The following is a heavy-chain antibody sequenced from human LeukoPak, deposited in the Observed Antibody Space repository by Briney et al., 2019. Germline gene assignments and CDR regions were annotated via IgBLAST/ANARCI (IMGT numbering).Heavy chain of an antibody. CDR3: AKVSAQAKNYAS. CDR2: ISSSGSTI. CDR1: GFTFSSYE. V-gene: IGHV3-48*03. D-gene: IGHD3-16*01. Sequence: PGGSLRLFCAASGFTFSSYEMSWVRQAPGKGLEWVSYISSSGSTIYYADSVKGRFTISRDNSKNTLYLQMNSLRAEDTAVYYCAKVSAQAKNYASWGQGTLVTVSS. J-gene: IGHJ5*02.